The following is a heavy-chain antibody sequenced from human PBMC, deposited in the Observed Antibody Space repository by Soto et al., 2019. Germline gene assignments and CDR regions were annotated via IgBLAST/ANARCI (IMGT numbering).Heavy chain of an antibody. CDR1: GGSCSGYY. V-gene: IGHV4-34*01. Sequence: PLETLSLTCAVYGGSCSGYYWSWIRQPPGKGLEWIGEINHSGSTNYNPSLKSRVTISVDTSKNQFSLKLSSVTAADTAVYYCERRGPKYYYYMDVWGKGTTVTVSS. CDR3: ERRGPKYYYYMDV. CDR2: INHSGST. J-gene: IGHJ6*03.